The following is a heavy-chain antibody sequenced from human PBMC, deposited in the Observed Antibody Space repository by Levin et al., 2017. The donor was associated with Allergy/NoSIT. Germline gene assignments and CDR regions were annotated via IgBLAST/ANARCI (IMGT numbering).Heavy chain of an antibody. Sequence: GGSLRLSCKASRFTFDDYAMHWVRQVPGRGLEWLSGITWNSDNLGYADSVKGRFTISRDNTKHSLYLQMNSLRPEDTAFYYCAGLGAGLDYWGQGILVTVSS. CDR2: ITWNSDNL. CDR1: RFTFDDYA. J-gene: IGHJ4*02. CDR3: AGLGAGLDY. D-gene: IGHD1-26*01. V-gene: IGHV3-9*01.